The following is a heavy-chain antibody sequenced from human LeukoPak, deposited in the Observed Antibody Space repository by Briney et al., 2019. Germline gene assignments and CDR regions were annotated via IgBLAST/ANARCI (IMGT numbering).Heavy chain of an antibody. Sequence: GESLKISCKGSGYNFTNYWIGWVRQMPGKGLEWMGIIYPRDSDTRYSPSFQGQVTISADKSISTAYLQWSSLKASDTAMYYCARGKPDLLGELPHLDYWGQGTLVTVSS. CDR2: IYPRDSDT. J-gene: IGHJ4*02. CDR3: ARGKPDLLGELPHLDY. V-gene: IGHV5-51*01. CDR1: GYNFTNYW. D-gene: IGHD1-26*01.